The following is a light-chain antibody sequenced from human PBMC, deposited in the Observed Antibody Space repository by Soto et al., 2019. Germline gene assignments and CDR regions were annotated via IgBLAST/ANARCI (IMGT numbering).Light chain of an antibody. CDR1: SSNIGTYS. V-gene: IGLV1-44*01. CDR3: AAWDDSLNGCV. J-gene: IGLJ1*01. CDR2: SDN. Sequence: QSGLTQPPSASGTPGQRVTISCSGSSSNIGTYSVSWYQHFPGTAPRLLIYSDNQRPSGLPDRFSASKSGASASLAISGLQSEDEADFYCAAWDDSLNGCVFGTGTKLTVL.